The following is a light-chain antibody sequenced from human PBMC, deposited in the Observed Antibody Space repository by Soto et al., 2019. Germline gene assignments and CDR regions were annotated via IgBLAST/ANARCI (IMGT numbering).Light chain of an antibody. CDR2: GVN. J-gene: IGLJ1*01. Sequence: QSVLTQPASVSGSPGQSITISYTGTSSDVGSYNLVSWYQQHPGKAPKLMIYGVNKRPSGVSNRFSGSKSGNTASLTISGLQAEDEADYYCCSYAGISTFYVFGTGTKLTVL. CDR1: SSDVGSYNL. CDR3: CSYAGISTFYV. V-gene: IGLV2-23*02.